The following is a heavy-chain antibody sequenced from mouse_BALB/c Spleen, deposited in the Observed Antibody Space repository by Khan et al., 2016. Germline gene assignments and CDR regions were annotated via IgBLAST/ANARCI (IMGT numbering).Heavy chain of an antibody. CDR1: GFTFTDYY. CDR2: IRNKANGYTI. J-gene: IGHJ4*01. V-gene: IGHV7-3*02. Sequence: EVQLQESGGGLVQPGGSLRLSCATSGFTFTDYYMSWVRQPPGKALEWLGFIRNKANGYTIEYSASVKGRFTISRDNSQSILYLQMNTLRAEVSATYYCARLMHYYAMDYWGQGTSVTVSS. CDR3: ARLMHYYAMDY.